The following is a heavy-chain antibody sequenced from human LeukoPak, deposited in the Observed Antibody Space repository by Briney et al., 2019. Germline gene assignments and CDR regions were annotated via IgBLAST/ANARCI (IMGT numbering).Heavy chain of an antibody. Sequence: QPGRSLRLSCAASGFTFSSYAMSWVRQAPGKGLEWVSAISGSGGSTYYADSVKGRFTISRDNSKNTLYLQMNSLRAEDTAVYYCAGRGYNYGYYPFDYWGQGTLVTVSS. CDR3: AGRGYNYGYYPFDY. J-gene: IGHJ4*02. CDR2: ISGSGGST. V-gene: IGHV3-23*01. D-gene: IGHD5-18*01. CDR1: GFTFSSYA.